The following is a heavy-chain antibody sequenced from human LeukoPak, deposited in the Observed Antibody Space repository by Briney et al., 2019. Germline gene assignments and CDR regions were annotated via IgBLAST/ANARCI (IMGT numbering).Heavy chain of an antibody. Sequence: GASVKVSCKVSGYTLTELSMHWVRQAPGKGLEWMGGFDPEDGETIYAQKFQGRVTMTEDTSTDTAYVELSSLRSEDTAVYYCATAPIVAATSPWFDPWGQGTLVTASS. CDR2: FDPEDGET. D-gene: IGHD2-15*01. V-gene: IGHV1-24*01. J-gene: IGHJ5*02. CDR1: GYTLTELS. CDR3: ATAPIVAATSPWFDP.